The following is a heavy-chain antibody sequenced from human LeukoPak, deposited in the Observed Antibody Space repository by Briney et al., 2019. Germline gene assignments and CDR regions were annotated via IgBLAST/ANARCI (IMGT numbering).Heavy chain of an antibody. Sequence: GGSLRLSCAASGFTFDDYAMHWVRQAPGKGLEWVSGISWNSGSIGYADSVKGRFTISRDNAKNSLYLQMNSLRAEDTALYYCAKDMFPSSSPNFDYWGQGTLVTVSS. J-gene: IGHJ4*02. CDR1: GFTFDDYA. D-gene: IGHD6-13*01. CDR3: AKDMFPSSSPNFDY. CDR2: ISWNSGSI. V-gene: IGHV3-9*01.